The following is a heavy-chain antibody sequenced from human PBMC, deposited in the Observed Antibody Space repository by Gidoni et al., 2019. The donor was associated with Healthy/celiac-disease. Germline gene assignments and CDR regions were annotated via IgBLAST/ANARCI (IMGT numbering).Heavy chain of an antibody. CDR2: MSWNSGSR. J-gene: IGHJ6*01. CDR3: AKDLGYGYWDGMDV. D-gene: IGHD5-18*01. Sequence: EVPLVLSGGGFVQPVRSLRLSCSASGFTFDDYPMQWVRQAPGKGIHWVDGMSWNSGSRGYADSVKGRFTISRDNAKNSMYRQMNSLRAEDTALYYCAKDLGYGYWDGMDVWGQGTTVTVSS. V-gene: IGHV3-9*01. CDR1: GFTFDDYP.